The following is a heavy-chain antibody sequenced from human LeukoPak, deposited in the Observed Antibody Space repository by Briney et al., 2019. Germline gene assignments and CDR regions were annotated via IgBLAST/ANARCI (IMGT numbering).Heavy chain of an antibody. J-gene: IGHJ4*02. CDR2: IRYDGDNK. CDR3: AKPQEADLWVPDY. CDR1: AFTLSSYG. Sequence: QPGGSLRLSCAASAFTLSSYGMHWVRQAPGKGLEWVAFIRYDGDNKYYADSVKGRFTISRDNSKNTLYLEMNSLIPEDTALYYCAKPQEADLWVPDYWGQGTLVTVSS. D-gene: IGHD3-3*01. V-gene: IGHV3-30*02.